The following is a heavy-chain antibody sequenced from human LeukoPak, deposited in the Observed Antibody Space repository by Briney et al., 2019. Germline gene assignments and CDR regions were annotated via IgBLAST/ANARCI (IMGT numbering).Heavy chain of an antibody. CDR1: GGSISSYY. Sequence: NPSETLSLTCTVAGGSISSYYWSWIRQPPGRGLGWIGYIYYSGSTNYNPSLKSRVTISVDTSKNQFSLKLSSVTAADTAVYYCASCGGDCYSSEYFQHWGQGTLVTVSS. V-gene: IGHV4-59*08. D-gene: IGHD2-21*02. CDR3: ASCGGDCYSSEYFQH. J-gene: IGHJ1*01. CDR2: IYYSGST.